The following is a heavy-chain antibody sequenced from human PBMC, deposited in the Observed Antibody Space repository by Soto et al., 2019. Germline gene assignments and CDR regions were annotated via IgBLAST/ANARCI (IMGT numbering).Heavy chain of an antibody. CDR1: GYTFTNYW. CDR2: IYPGDSDT. J-gene: IGHJ6*02. V-gene: IGHV5-51*01. CDR3: ARLVNYYFGMDV. Sequence: PGESLKISCRGSGYTFTNYWIGWVRQMPGKGPEWMGIIYPGDSDTKYSPSFQGQVTISVDKSISTAYLHWSSLKASDTATYYCARLVNYYFGMDVWGLGTTVTVSS.